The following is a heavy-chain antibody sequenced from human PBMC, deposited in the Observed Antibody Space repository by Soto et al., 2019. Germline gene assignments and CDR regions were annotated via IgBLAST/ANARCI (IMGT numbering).Heavy chain of an antibody. J-gene: IGHJ4*02. D-gene: IGHD3-10*01. CDR2: INRDGSVK. V-gene: IGHV3-7*01. CDR1: GFTFSDSW. Sequence: GGSLRLSCVDSGFTFSDSWMAWVRQFPGRGLEWVANINRDGSVKNYMDSVRGRFTVSRDNAKNSLYLQMNSLRPDDTALYFCTRDRAFNRFAFWGQGTLVTVSS. CDR3: TRDRAFNRFAF.